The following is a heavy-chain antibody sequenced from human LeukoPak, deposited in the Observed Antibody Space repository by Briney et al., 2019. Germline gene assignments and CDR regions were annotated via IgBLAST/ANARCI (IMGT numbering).Heavy chain of an antibody. CDR3: AREGTIFGVVIIPSKGDFDY. V-gene: IGHV1-2*02. D-gene: IGHD3-3*01. Sequence: APVKVSCKASGYTFTGYYMHWVRQAPGQGLEWMGWINPNSGGTNYAQKFQGRVTMTRDTSISTAYMELSRLRSDDTAVYYCAREGTIFGVVIIPSKGDFDYWGQGTLVTVSS. CDR1: GYTFTGYY. J-gene: IGHJ4*02. CDR2: INPNSGGT.